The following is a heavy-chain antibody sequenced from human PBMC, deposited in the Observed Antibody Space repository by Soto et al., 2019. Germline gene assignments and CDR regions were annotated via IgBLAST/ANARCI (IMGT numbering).Heavy chain of an antibody. J-gene: IGHJ5*02. V-gene: IGHV1-69*02. D-gene: IGHD3-10*01. CDR3: ARRLTMVRGPNWFDP. CDR2: IIPILGIA. CDR1: GGTFSSYT. Sequence: QVQLVQSGAEVKKPGSSVKVSCKASGGTFSSYTISWVRQAPGQGLEWMGRIIPILGIANYAQKFQGRVTITADKSTSTAYMELSSLRSEDTAVYYCARRLTMVRGPNWFDPWGQGTLVTVSS.